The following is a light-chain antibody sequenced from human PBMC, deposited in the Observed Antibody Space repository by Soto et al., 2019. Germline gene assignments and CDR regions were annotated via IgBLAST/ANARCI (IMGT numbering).Light chain of an antibody. CDR1: QSISSS. V-gene: IGKV3-15*01. CDR2: GAS. Sequence: EIVLTQSPGTLSLSPGERASLSCGASQSISSSFLAWYQQKPGQAPRLLIYGASTRATGIPARFTGSGSGTEFTLTISSLQSEDFAVYYCQQYNNWPLTFGGGTKVDI. CDR3: QQYNNWPLT. J-gene: IGKJ4*01.